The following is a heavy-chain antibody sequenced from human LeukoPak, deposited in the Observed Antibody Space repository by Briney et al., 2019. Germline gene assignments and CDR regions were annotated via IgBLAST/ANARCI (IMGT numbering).Heavy chain of an antibody. CDR3: ARGWNWRRGYCYYYMGV. J-gene: IGHJ6*03. Sequence: SVKVSCKASGYTFTGYYMHWVRQAPGQGLEWMGRINPNSGGTNYAQKFQGRVTMTRDTSISTAYMELSRLRSDDTAVYYCARGWNWRRGYCYYYMGVWGKGTTVTVSS. V-gene: IGHV1-2*06. CDR1: GYTFTGYY. D-gene: IGHD1-7*01. CDR2: INPNSGGT.